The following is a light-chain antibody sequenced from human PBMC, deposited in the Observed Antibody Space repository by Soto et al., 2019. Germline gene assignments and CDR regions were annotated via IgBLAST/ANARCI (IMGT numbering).Light chain of an antibody. J-gene: IGLJ1*01. CDR1: SSDVGGYNY. CDR2: EVS. CDR3: SSYAGSNDNYV. Sequence: QSVLTQPPSASGSPGQSVTISCTGTSSDVGGYNYVSWYQQHPDKAPKLMIYEVSKRPSGVPDRFSGSKSGNTASLTVSGLQAEDEADYYCSSYAGSNDNYVFGTGTKLTVL. V-gene: IGLV2-8*01.